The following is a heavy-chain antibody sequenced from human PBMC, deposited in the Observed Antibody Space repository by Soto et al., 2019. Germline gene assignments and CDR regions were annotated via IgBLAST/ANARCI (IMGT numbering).Heavy chain of an antibody. CDR3: ASSLTGTAPYGMDV. CDR2: ISYDGSNK. J-gene: IGHJ6*02. CDR1: GFTFSSYG. V-gene: IGHV3-30*03. Sequence: GGSLRLSCAASGFTFSSYGMHWVRQAPGKGLEWVAVISYDGSNKYYADSVKGRFTISRDNSKNTLYLQMNSLRAEDTAVYYCASSLTGTAPYGMDVWGQGTTVTVSS. D-gene: IGHD1-20*01.